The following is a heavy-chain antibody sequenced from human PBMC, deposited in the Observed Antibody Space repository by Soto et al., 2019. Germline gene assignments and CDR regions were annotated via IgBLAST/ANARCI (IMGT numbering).Heavy chain of an antibody. CDR2: INPGQGLAWMGIINPRGACA. CDR3: ATSPPWGSALGGWFDP. V-gene: IGHV1-46*01. J-gene: IGHJ5*02. D-gene: IGHD3-16*01. CDR1: GYTFTSYC. Sequence: QVQLVQSGAEVKKPGAPVRVSCKASGYTFTSYCLHRVRQAPGQGLGWMGIINPGQGLAWMGIINPRGACAGDAQTFQGRVTMHIDTSTRKVHMELRSLRYEDTAMCYCATSPPWGSALGGWFDPCGQGTVVTVSS.